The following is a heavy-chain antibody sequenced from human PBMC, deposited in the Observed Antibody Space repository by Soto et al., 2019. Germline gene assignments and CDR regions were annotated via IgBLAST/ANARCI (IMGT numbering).Heavy chain of an antibody. CDR1: GFSVSGYS. CDR2: IRGSSGTT. Sequence: EVQLMESGGGLVRPGGSLRLSCAASGFSVSGYSMNWVRQAPGKGLEWISYIRGSSGTTIYAASVRGRFTISRDNANNSLYLQMNSLRAEDTALYYCAKDQGYSGYDSYYYGMDVWGQGTTVTVSS. V-gene: IGHV3-48*01. CDR3: AKDQGYSGYDSYYYGMDV. J-gene: IGHJ6*02. D-gene: IGHD5-12*01.